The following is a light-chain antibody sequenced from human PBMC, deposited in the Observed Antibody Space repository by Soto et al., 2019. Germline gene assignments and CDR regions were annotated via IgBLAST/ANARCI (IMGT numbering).Light chain of an antibody. CDR1: QSVLHSNGYNY. Sequence: DIVMTQSPLSLPVTPGEPASISCRSSQSVLHSNGYNYLDWYLQKPGQSPQLLIYWGSNRASGVPDRFSGSGSGTDFTLKISRVEAEDVGVYYCMQSLQTPPYTFGQGTKLEIK. CDR2: WGS. V-gene: IGKV2-28*01. CDR3: MQSLQTPPYT. J-gene: IGKJ2*01.